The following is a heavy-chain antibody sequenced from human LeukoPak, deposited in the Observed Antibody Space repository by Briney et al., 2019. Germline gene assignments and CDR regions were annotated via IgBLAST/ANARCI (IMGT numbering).Heavy chain of an antibody. V-gene: IGHV4-39*01. J-gene: IGHJ4*02. D-gene: IGHD6-13*01. CDR1: GGSISSYY. Sequence: SETLSLTCTVSGGSISSYYWSWIRQPPGKGLEWIGSIYYSGSTYYNPSLKSRVTISADTSKNQFSLKLSSVTAADTAVYYCASSSSSWPFDYWGQGTLVTVSS. CDR3: ASSSSSWPFDY. CDR2: IYYSGST.